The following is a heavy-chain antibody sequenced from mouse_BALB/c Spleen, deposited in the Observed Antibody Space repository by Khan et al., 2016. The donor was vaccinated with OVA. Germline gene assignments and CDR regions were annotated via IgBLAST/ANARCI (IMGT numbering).Heavy chain of an antibody. V-gene: IGHV1S41*01. Sequence: DLVKPGASVKLSCKASGYTFTSYWINWIKQRPGQGLEWIGHMGPESGSPSYGEIFKGRATLTVEPSSSTAYIQLSSLSSEDSAVYFCARSNYYGRGRYAITYGFHRASFTVSS. D-gene: IGHD1-1*01. CDR3: ARSNYYGRGRYAITY. J-gene: IGHJ4*01. CDR2: MGPESGSP. CDR1: GYTFTSYW.